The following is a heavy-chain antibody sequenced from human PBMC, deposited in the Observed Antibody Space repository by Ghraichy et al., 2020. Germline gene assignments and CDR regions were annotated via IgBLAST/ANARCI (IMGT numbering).Heavy chain of an antibody. CDR2: ISYDGSNK. D-gene: IGHD6-13*01. V-gene: IGHV3-30-3*01. J-gene: IGHJ6*03. Sequence: GGSLRLSCAASGFTFSSYAMHWVRQAPGKGLEWVAVISYDGSNKYYADSVKGRFTISRDNSKNTLYLQMNSLRAEDTAVYYCARDSNPVNSSSWIYYYYYMDVWGKGTTVTVSS. CDR3: ARDSNPVNSSSWIYYYYYMDV. CDR1: GFTFSSYA.